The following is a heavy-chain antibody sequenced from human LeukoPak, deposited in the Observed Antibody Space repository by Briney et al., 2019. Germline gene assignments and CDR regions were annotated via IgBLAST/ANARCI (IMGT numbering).Heavy chain of an antibody. CDR1: GASMSTHY. CDR2: LLDSWRT. Sequence: SGTLSLTCTVSGASMSTHYWSWLRQPPGKGLEWIGYLLDSWRTKDNPSLQSRVTLSADTSKNQFSLRLTSVTAADTAVYYCATIRRGSIYGYFDFWGQGVLVTVPQ. J-gene: IGHJ4*02. V-gene: IGHV4-59*11. CDR3: ATIRRGSIYGYFDF. D-gene: IGHD5-18*01.